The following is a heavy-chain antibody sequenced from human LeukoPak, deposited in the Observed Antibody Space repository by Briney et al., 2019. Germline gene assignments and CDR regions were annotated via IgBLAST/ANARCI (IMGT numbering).Heavy chain of an antibody. CDR1: GGSVSSSLNY. J-gene: IGHJ4*02. V-gene: IGHV4-39*01. CDR2: TYYTGST. Sequence: SETLSLTCTVSGGSVSSSLNYWGWIRQPPGKGLEWIGNTYYTGSTYSNPTLRSRLTMSVDTSKNQFSLKLSSVTAADTAVHYCARLTKGRYFDYVFDYWGQGTLLTVSS. D-gene: IGHD3-9*01. CDR3: ARLTKGRYFDYVFDY.